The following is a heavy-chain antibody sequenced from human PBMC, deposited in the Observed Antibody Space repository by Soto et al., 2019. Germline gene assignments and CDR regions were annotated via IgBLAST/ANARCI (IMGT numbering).Heavy chain of an antibody. Sequence: PGGFLSTSSTASLVTLDEYGIHCDRHSPGKGLECVSSISWNSGRKVYADSVKGRFTVSRDNAKNSLYLQMNSLRPEDTAIYYCLKRALRFVDWSYFDSWGLGTLVNVSA. CDR3: LKRALRFVDWSYFDS. CDR1: LVTLDEYG. V-gene: IGHV3-9*01. D-gene: IGHD3-3*01. CDR2: ISWNSGRK. J-gene: IGHJ4*02.